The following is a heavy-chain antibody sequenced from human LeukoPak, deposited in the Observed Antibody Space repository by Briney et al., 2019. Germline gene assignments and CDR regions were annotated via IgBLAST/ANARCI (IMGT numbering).Heavy chain of an antibody. Sequence: ASVKVSCKASGYTLTSYGISWVRQAPGQGLEWMGWMSAYNGNTNYAQKLQGRVTMTTDTSTSTAYMELRSLRSAAKGVYYCETVGSCTNGVCFTWGYDAFDIWGQGTMVTVSS. J-gene: IGHJ3*02. V-gene: IGHV1-18*01. CDR3: ETVGSCTNGVCFTWGYDAFDI. CDR1: GYTLTSYG. CDR2: MSAYNGNT. D-gene: IGHD2-8*01.